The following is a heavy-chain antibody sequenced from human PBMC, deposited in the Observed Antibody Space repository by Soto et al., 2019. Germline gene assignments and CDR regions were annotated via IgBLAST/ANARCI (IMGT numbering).Heavy chain of an antibody. Sequence: QVQLVESGGGVVQPGRSLRLSCAASGFTFSSYGMHWVRQAPGKGLEWVAVISYDGSNKYYADSVKGRFTISRDNSKNTLYLQMNSLRAEDTAVYYCAGLSSGYSIWVGYGMDVWGQGTTVTVSS. D-gene: IGHD3-22*01. V-gene: IGHV3-30*03. CDR1: GFTFSSYG. J-gene: IGHJ6*02. CDR3: AGLSSGYSIWVGYGMDV. CDR2: ISYDGSNK.